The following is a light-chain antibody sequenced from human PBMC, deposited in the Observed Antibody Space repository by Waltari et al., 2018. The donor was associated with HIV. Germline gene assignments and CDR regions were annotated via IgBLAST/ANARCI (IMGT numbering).Light chain of an antibody. CDR2: RND. CDR3: AAWDDRLLWV. V-gene: IGLV1-47*01. Sequence: QSVLTQPPSASGTAGQRVTISCSGSRSNIGDNFVYWFQQLPGTAPKLLIYRNDQRPPGVPDRFSVSNSGPSASLAMSGLRSEDEADYYCAAWDDRLLWVFGGGTILTVL. J-gene: IGLJ3*02. CDR1: RSNIGDNF.